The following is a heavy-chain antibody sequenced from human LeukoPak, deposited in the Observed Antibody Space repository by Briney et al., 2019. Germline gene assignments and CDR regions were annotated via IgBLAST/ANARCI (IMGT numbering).Heavy chain of an antibody. CDR1: GFTFSSYG. J-gene: IGHJ6*02. V-gene: IGHV3-30*03. CDR3: ARDTTFYDILTGYYYYYGMDV. CDR2: ISYDGSNK. Sequence: GGSLRLSCAASGFTFSSYGMHWVRQAPGKGLEWVAVISYDGSNKYYADSVKGRFTISRDNSKNTLYLQMNSLRAEDTAVYYCARDTTFYDILTGYYYYYGMDVWGQGTTVTVSS. D-gene: IGHD3-9*01.